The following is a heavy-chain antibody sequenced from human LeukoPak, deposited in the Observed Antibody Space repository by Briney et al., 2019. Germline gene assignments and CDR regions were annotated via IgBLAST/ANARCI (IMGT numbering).Heavy chain of an antibody. CDR1: GFTFSSYT. CDR2: IGGSSTSI. V-gene: IGHV3-21*04. D-gene: IGHD3-22*01. CDR3: AKSRGGVVVVSLDY. J-gene: IGHJ4*02. Sequence: GGSLRLSCAASGFTFSSYTMNWVRQAPGQGLEWVSSIGGSSTSIYYADSVKGRFTISRDNAKNSLYLQMNNLRAEDTAVYYCAKSRGGVVVVSLDYWGQGILVTVSS.